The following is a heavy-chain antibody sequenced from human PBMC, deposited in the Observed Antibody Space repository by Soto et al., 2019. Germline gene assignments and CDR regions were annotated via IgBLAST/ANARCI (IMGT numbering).Heavy chain of an antibody. Sequence: GASVKVSCKASGYSFTRSGIAWARQAPGQGLEWMGWINTYNGNTNYAQNPQGRVTLTTDTSTSTAYMELTSLRSNDTAIYYCAREHYSDSSGENDYWG. CDR1: GYSFTRSG. CDR2: INTYNGNT. V-gene: IGHV1-18*01. CDR3: AREHYSDSSGENDY. J-gene: IGHJ4*01. D-gene: IGHD3-22*01.